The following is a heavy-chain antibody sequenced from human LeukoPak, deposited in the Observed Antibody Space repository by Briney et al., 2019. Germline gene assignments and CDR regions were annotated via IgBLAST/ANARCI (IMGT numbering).Heavy chain of an antibody. CDR3: ARATYYYDSSSYYYYFDY. CDR2: IYPGDSDT. J-gene: IGHJ4*02. CDR1: GYRFTNYW. D-gene: IGHD3-22*01. Sequence: GSLKISCKGSGYRFTNYWIGWARQMPGKGLEWMGIIYPGDSDTTYSPSFQGQVTISADTSISTAYLQWSSLKASDTAMYFCARATYYYDSSSYYYYFDYWGQGTLVTVSS. V-gene: IGHV5-51*01.